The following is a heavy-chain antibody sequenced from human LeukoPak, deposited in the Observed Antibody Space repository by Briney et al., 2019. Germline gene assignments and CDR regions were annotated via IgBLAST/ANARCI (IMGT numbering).Heavy chain of an antibody. J-gene: IGHJ4*02. CDR3: AKEGDILTGYFYYFDY. V-gene: IGHV3-30*02. CDR2: IRYDGSNK. D-gene: IGHD3-9*01. Sequence: GGSLRLSCAASGFTFSSYGMHWVRQAPGKGLEWVAFIRYDGSNKYYADSVKGRFTISRDNSKNTLYLQMNSLRAEDTAVYYCAKEGDILTGYFYYFDYWGQGTLVTVSS. CDR1: GFTFSSYG.